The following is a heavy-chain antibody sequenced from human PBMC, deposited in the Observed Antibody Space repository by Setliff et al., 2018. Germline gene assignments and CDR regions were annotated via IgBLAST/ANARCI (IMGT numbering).Heavy chain of an antibody. CDR1: GGSFSGYY. D-gene: IGHD5-18*01. CDR3: ASRGYSYGYFLY. Sequence: SETLSLTCAVYGGSFSGYYWSWIRQPPGKGLEWIGEINHSGSTNYNPSLKSRVTISVDTSKNQFSLKLSSVTAADTAVYYCASRGYSYGYFLYWGQGTLVTVSS. V-gene: IGHV4-34*01. J-gene: IGHJ4*02. CDR2: INHSGST.